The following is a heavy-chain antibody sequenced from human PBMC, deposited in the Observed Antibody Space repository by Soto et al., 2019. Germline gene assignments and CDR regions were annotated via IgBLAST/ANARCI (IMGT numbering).Heavy chain of an antibody. CDR3: AREGSTDGYNFPGFDY. Sequence: QVQLVESGGGVVQPGRSLRLSCAASGFTFSSYGMHWVRQAPGKGLEWVAVIWYDGSNKYYADSVKGRFTISRDNSKNTIYLQMNSLRAEDTGVYYCAREGSTDGYNFPGFDYWGQGTLVTVSS. J-gene: IGHJ4*02. CDR1: GFTFSSYG. D-gene: IGHD5-12*01. V-gene: IGHV3-33*01. CDR2: IWYDGSNK.